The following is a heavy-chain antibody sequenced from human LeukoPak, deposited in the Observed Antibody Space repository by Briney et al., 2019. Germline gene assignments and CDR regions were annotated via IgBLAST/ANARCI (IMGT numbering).Heavy chain of an antibody. CDR1: GFTSSGSA. CDR3: TRPAGSWLQSYDYMDV. J-gene: IGHJ6*03. CDR2: IRSKANSYAT. V-gene: IGHV3-73*01. Sequence: GGSLRLSCAASGFTSSGSAMHWVRQASGEGLEWVGRIRSKANSYATAYAASGKGRFTISRDDSKNTAYLQMNSLKTEDTAVYYCTRPAGSWLQSYDYMDVWGKGTTVTVSS. D-gene: IGHD5-24*01.